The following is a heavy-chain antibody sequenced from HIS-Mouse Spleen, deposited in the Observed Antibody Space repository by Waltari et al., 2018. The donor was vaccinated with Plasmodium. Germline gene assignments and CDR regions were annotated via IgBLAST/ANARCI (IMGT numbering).Heavy chain of an antibody. D-gene: IGHD6-13*01. CDR2: IKQDGSEK. Sequence: EVQLVESGGGLVRPGWSLRLSCAHSVFSFSSYWMSWVRQAPGKGLEWVANIKQDGSEKYYVDSVKGRFTISRDNAKNSLYLQMNSLRAEDTAVYYCASSWYWYFDLWGRGTLVTVSS. J-gene: IGHJ2*01. CDR1: VFSFSSYW. CDR3: ASSWYWYFDL. V-gene: IGHV3-7*01.